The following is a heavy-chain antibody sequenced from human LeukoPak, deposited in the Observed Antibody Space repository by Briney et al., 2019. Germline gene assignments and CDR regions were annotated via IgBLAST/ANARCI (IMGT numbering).Heavy chain of an antibody. D-gene: IGHD2-2*02. V-gene: IGHV3-30*18. Sequence: PGGSLRLSCAVSGFTFRNHGMHWVRQAPGKGLEWVAVISYDGRGKYYADSVKGRLTISRDNSKNILYLQMNSLRDEDTALYYCAKEYPNAMDYFDYWGQGTLVTVSS. CDR3: AKEYPNAMDYFDY. CDR2: ISYDGRGK. J-gene: IGHJ4*02. CDR1: GFTFRNHG.